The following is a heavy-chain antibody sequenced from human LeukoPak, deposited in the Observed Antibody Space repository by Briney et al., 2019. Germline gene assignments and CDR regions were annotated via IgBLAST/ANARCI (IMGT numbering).Heavy chain of an antibody. CDR3: ASPTIFGVVTDY. CDR2: IYHSGST. CDR1: GGSISSSSYY. V-gene: IGHV4-30-2*01. J-gene: IGHJ4*02. D-gene: IGHD3-3*01. Sequence: PSETLSLTCTVSGGSISSSSYYWGWIRQPPGKGLEWIGYIYHSGSTYYNPSLKSRVTISVDRSKNQFSLKLSSVTAADTAVYYCASPTIFGVVTDYWGQGTLVTVSS.